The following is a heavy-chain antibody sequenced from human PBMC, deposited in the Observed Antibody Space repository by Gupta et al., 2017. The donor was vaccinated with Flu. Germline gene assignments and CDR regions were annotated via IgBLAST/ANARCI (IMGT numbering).Heavy chain of an antibody. CDR1: GFTFSSYA. Sequence: EVQLLESGGGLVQPGGSLRLSCAASGFTFSSYAMSWVRQAPGKGLEWVSAISGSGGSTYYADSVKGRFTISRDNSKNTLYLQMNSLRAEDTAVYYCAKDGTVVTAIFEFRFYWGQGTLVTVSS. V-gene: IGHV3-23*01. CDR3: AKDGTVVTAIFEFRFY. CDR2: ISGSGGST. J-gene: IGHJ4*02. D-gene: IGHD2-21*02.